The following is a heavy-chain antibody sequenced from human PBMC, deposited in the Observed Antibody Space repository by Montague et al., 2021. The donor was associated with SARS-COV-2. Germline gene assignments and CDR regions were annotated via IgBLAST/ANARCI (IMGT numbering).Heavy chain of an antibody. J-gene: IGHJ6*02. Sequence: SRRLSCAASGFTFGDYALLWVRQAPGKGLEWVSAISWNSGYIDYAGSVKGRFTISRDNDKNSLYLEMNSLSAEDTALYYCAKGAAKTFYYNGMDVWGQGTTVTVSS. CDR1: GFTFGDYA. D-gene: IGHD6-25*01. CDR3: AKGAAKTFYYNGMDV. V-gene: IGHV3-9*01. CDR2: ISWNSGYI.